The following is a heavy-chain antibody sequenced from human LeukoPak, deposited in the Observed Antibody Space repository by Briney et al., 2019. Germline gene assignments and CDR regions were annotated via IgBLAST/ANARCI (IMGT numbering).Heavy chain of an antibody. J-gene: IGHJ3*02. Sequence: PSETLSLTCTVSGGSISSYYWSWIRQPPGKGLEWIGYIYYSGSTNYNPSLKSRVTISVDTSKNQFSLKLSSVTAADAAVYYCARRGFGFDIWGQGTMVTVSS. CDR3: ARRGFGFDI. CDR2: IYYSGST. V-gene: IGHV4-59*01. D-gene: IGHD3-10*01. CDR1: GGSISSYY.